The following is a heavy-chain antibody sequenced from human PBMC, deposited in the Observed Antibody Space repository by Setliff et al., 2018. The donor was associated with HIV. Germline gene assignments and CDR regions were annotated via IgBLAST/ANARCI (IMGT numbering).Heavy chain of an antibody. CDR1: GYTFSNYG. CDR2: ITPYNNNT. Sequence: GASVKVSCKASGYTFSNYGLSWVRQAPGQGLAWVGWITPYNNNTQYTQHLQGRVTMTTDTYTSTAYMELRSLRSDDTAVYYCGRVPYRSAWFSGGHNPFDDWGQGTMVTVS. V-gene: IGHV1-18*01. D-gene: IGHD6-19*01. J-gene: IGHJ3*01. CDR3: GRVPYRSAWFSGGHNPFDD.